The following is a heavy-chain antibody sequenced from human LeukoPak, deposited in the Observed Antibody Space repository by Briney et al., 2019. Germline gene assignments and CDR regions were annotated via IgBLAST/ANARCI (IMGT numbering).Heavy chain of an antibody. V-gene: IGHV4-34*01. Sequence: SESLSLSCAVSTCTFNGYSWTWIRQAPGKGLEWVGVISHSGGTKCNPSLNCRLTISADPSTHQFSLKVTSVTAADTAVYYCARGPRAPNGVLPWYFDLWGRGNLVAVSS. CDR1: TCTFNGYS. CDR2: ISHSGGT. CDR3: ARGPRAPNGVLPWYFDL. D-gene: IGHD4-17*01. J-gene: IGHJ2*01.